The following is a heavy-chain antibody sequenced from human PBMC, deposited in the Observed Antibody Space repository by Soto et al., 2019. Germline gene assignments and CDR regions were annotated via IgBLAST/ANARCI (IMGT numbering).Heavy chain of an antibody. V-gene: IGHV5-51*01. J-gene: IGHJ3*02. Sequence: PGESRKISCKGSGDSFTSYWIGGVRQMPGKGLEWMGIIYPGDSDTRYSPSFQGQVTISADKSISTAYLQWSSLKASDTAMYYCARHRGTGYYDILTGYPGAFDIWGQGTMVTVSS. CDR1: GDSFTSYW. CDR3: ARHRGTGYYDILTGYPGAFDI. D-gene: IGHD3-9*01. CDR2: IYPGDSDT.